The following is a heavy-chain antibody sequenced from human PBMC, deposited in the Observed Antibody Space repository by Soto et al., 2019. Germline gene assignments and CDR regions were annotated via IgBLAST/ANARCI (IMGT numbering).Heavy chain of an antibody. J-gene: IGHJ5*02. Sequence: QVQLQESGPGLVKPSETLSLTCTVSGGSISSYYWSWIRQPPGKGLEWIGYIYYTGSTNYNPSLKSRVTMSLDTSKNQFSLKLNSVTAADTAAYYCAAKAPSRWFDPWGQGTLVTVSS. CDR1: GGSISSYY. V-gene: IGHV4-59*01. CDR3: AAKAPSRWFDP. CDR2: IYYTGST.